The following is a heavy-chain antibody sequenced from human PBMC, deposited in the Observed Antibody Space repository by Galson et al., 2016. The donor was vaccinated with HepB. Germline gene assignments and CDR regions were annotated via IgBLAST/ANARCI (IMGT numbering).Heavy chain of an antibody. CDR3: ARGTGTGGYFDY. Sequence: SVKVSCKASGYTFTSYYMHWVRQAPGQGLEWMGIINPSGGSTSYAQKFQGRVTVTRETSTSTVYMELSSLRSEDTAGYYCARGTGTGGYFDYWGQGTLVTVSS. D-gene: IGHD3/OR15-3a*01. CDR2: INPSGGST. CDR1: GYTFTSYY. V-gene: IGHV1-46*01. J-gene: IGHJ4*02.